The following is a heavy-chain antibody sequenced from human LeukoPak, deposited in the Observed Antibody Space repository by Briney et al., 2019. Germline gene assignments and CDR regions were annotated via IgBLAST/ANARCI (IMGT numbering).Heavy chain of an antibody. Sequence: GGSLRLSCAASGFTFSDYYMSWIRQAPGKGLEWVSYISSSGSTIYYADSVKGRFTISRDNAKTSLYLQMNSLRAEDTAVYYCARDLLRYFDCFDYWGQGTLVTVSS. CDR2: ISSSGSTI. J-gene: IGHJ4*02. D-gene: IGHD3-9*01. V-gene: IGHV3-11*01. CDR3: ARDLLRYFDCFDY. CDR1: GFTFSDYY.